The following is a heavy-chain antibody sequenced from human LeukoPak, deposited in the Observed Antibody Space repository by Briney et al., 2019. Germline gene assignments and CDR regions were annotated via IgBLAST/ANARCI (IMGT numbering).Heavy chain of an antibody. CDR2: IYYSGST. CDR3: ARDLGDESFDY. D-gene: IGHD4-17*01. Sequence: SETLSLTCTVSGGSISSYYWSWIRQPPGKGLEWIGYIYYSGSTNYNPSLKSRVTISVDTSKNQFPLKLSSVTAADTAVYYCARDLGDESFDYWGQGTLVTVSS. V-gene: IGHV4-59*01. J-gene: IGHJ4*02. CDR1: GGSISSYY.